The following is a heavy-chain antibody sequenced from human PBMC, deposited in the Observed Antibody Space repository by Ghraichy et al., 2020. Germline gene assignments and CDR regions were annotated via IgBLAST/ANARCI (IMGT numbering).Heavy chain of an antibody. D-gene: IGHD3-22*01. J-gene: IGHJ5*02. CDR3: ARDISSRDSSGYYYVEAPRFDP. Sequence: SQTLSLTCTVSGGSISSGGYYWSWIRQHPGKGLEWIGYIYYSGSTYYNPSLKSRVTISVDTAKNQFSLKLSSVTAADTAVYYCARDISSRDSSGYYYVEAPRFDPWGQGTLVTVSS. CDR1: GGSISSGGYY. CDR2: IYYSGST. V-gene: IGHV4-31*02.